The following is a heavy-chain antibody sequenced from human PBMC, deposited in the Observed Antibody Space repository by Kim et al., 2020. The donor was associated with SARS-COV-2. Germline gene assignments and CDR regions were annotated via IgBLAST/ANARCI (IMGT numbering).Heavy chain of an antibody. CDR1: GYTFTSYG. Sequence: ASVKVSCKASGYTFTSYGISWVRQAPGQGLEWMGWISAYNGNTNYAQKLQGRVTMTTDTSTSTAYMELRSLRSDDTAVYYCARVLLWFGELSSDLNWFDPWGQGTLVTASA. J-gene: IGHJ5*02. CDR3: ARVLLWFGELSSDLNWFDP. D-gene: IGHD3-10*01. CDR2: ISAYNGNT. V-gene: IGHV1-18*01.